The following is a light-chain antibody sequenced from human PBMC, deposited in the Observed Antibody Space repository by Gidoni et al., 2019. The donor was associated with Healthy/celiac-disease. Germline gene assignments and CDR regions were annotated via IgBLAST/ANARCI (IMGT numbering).Light chain of an antibody. CDR3: QQSYSTPFT. CDR2: AAS. Sequence: DIQMTQSPSSLSASVGDRVTITCRASQSISSYLNWYQQKPGKAPKLLIYAASSLQSGVPSRFSGSGSGTDFTLTISSLQPEDFATYYCQQSYSTPFTVXHXTKVDIK. CDR1: QSISSY. V-gene: IGKV1-39*01. J-gene: IGKJ3*01.